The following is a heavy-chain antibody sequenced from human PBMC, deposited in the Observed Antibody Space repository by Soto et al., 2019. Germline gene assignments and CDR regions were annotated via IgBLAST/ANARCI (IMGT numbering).Heavy chain of an antibody. J-gene: IGHJ4*02. CDR3: ARVGWGTANDY. Sequence: GGSLRLSCAASGFTFSDYYMSWIRQAPGKGLEWVSYISSSSSYTNYADSVKGRFTISRDNAKNSLYLQMNSLRAEDTAVYYCARVGWGTANDYWGQGTLVTVSS. D-gene: IGHD1-1*01. CDR1: GFTFSDYY. CDR2: ISSSSSYT. V-gene: IGHV3-11*06.